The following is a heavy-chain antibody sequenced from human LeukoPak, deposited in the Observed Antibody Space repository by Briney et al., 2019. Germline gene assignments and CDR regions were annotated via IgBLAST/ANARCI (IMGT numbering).Heavy chain of an antibody. CDR3: ARGDYDLYYYYYGMDV. CDR2: INHSGST. V-gene: IGHV4-34*09. CDR1: GGSFSGYY. J-gene: IGHJ6*02. Sequence: SETLSLTCAVYGGSFSGYYWSWIRQPPGKGLEWIGEINHSGSTYYNPSLKSRVTISVDTSKNQFSLKLSSVTAADTAVYYCARGDYDLYYYYYGMDVWGQGTTVTVSS. D-gene: IGHD3-3*01.